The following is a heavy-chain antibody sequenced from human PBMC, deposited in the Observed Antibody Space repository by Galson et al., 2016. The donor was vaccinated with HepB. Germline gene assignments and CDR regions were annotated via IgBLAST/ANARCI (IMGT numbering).Heavy chain of an antibody. D-gene: IGHD6-19*01. V-gene: IGHV3-30*03. Sequence: SLRLSCAVSGITFSNYGMHWVRQAPGKGLEWLARVAYDGSNQKYADSVMGRFTVSRDNSKNTLYLQMNDSRDEDTAVDYCARDPLVSSGFWGQGTRVTVSS. CDR2: VAYDGSNQ. J-gene: IGHJ4*02. CDR3: ARDPLVSSGF. CDR1: GITFSNYG.